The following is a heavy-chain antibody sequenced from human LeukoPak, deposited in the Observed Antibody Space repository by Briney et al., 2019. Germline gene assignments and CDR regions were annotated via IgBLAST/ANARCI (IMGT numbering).Heavy chain of an antibody. CDR2: IYYSGST. CDR1: GGSISSYY. CDR3: ARAERGTAMVWYCYYYMDV. J-gene: IGHJ6*03. D-gene: IGHD5-18*01. Sequence: PSETLSLTCTVSGGSISSYYWSWIPQPPGKGLEWIGYIYYSGSTNYNPSLKSRVTISVDTSKNQFSLKLSSVTAADTAVYYCARAERGTAMVWYCYYYMDVWGKGTTVTVSS. V-gene: IGHV4-59*01.